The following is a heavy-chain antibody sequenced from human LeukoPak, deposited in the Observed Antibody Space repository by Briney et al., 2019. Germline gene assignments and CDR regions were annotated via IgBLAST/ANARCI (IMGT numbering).Heavy chain of an antibody. CDR3: VRDSTFGVDY. CDR1: GFILSDFY. D-gene: IGHD3-10*01. Sequence: GGSLRLSCEASGFILSDFYMLWFRQSPGTGLVSVSRITSDGSGTTYADSVKGRFTISRDNAKNTLYLQMDSLRAEDTAVYYCVRDSTFGVDYWGQGTLVTVSS. J-gene: IGHJ4*02. V-gene: IGHV3-74*01. CDR2: ITSDGSGT.